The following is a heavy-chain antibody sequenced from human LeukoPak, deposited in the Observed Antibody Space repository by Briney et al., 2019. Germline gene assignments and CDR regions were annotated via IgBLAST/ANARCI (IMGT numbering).Heavy chain of an antibody. D-gene: IGHD1-26*01. CDR1: GDSISSYF. J-gene: IGHJ3*01. V-gene: IGHV4-59*01. CDR2: AHYSEST. CDR3: ARDRRWEQLHAFDL. Sequence: PSETLSLTCTVSGDSISSYFWSWIRQPPGKGLEWIAYAHYSESTNYNPSLKSRVTISLDTAWNQFSLMLSSVTAADTALYYCARDRRWEQLHAFDLWGPGAMVTVSS.